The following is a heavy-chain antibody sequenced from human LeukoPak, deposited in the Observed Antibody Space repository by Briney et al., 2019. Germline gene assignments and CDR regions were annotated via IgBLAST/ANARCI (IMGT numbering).Heavy chain of an antibody. CDR3: AREGPRSKGSGGAAFHI. D-gene: IGHD6-19*01. Sequence: ASVKVSCKASGYTFTDYYMHWVRQAPGQGLEWLGWINPDSGGTNYPPKFQGRLTMTRDTSISTAYMELNRLTSDDTAVYYCAREGPRSKGSGGAAFHIWGQGTMVTVSS. V-gene: IGHV1-2*02. J-gene: IGHJ3*02. CDR1: GYTFTDYY. CDR2: INPDSGGT.